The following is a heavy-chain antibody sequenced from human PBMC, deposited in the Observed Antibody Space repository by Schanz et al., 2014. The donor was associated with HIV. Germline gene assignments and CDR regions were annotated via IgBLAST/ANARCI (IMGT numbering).Heavy chain of an antibody. V-gene: IGHV3-21*01. CDR1: GFTFSDYS. CDR3: AKDRNYYESKYRGKGNYYYYYGMDV. J-gene: IGHJ6*02. Sequence: VQLVESGGGVVQPGGSLRLSCAVSGFTFSDYSMHWVRQAPGKGLEWVSSISSSSTYIYYADSVKGRFTISRDNSKNALSLLIKSLRAEDAAVYYCAKDRNYYESKYRGKGNYYYYYGMDVWGQGTTVTVSS. D-gene: IGHD3-22*01. CDR2: ISSSSTYI.